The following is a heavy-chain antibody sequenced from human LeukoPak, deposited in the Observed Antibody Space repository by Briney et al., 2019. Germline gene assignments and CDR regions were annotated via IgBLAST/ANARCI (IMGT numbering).Heavy chain of an antibody. D-gene: IGHD2-15*01. V-gene: IGHV3-23*01. CDR3: ARAILYCSGGSCYTFDP. J-gene: IGHJ5*02. Sequence: GGSLRLSCAASGFIFSNYALSWVRQAPGRGLKWVSGISASGGSTFYAGSVKGRFTISRDNSKNTLYLQMNSLTAEDTALYYCARAILYCSGGSCYTFDPWGQGTLVTVSS. CDR1: GFIFSNYA. CDR2: ISASGGST.